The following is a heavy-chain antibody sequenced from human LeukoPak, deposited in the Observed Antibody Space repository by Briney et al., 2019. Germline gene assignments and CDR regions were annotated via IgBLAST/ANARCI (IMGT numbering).Heavy chain of an antibody. CDR2: ISAYNGNT. D-gene: IGHD3-22*01. Sequence: GASVKVSCKASGYTFTSYGISWVRQAPGQGLEWMGWISAYNGNTNYAQKLQGRVTMTTDTSTSTAYMELRSLRSDDTAVYYCARNNYDSSGYLGSDAFDIWGQGTMVTVSS. CDR1: GYTFTSYG. J-gene: IGHJ3*02. CDR3: ARNNYDSSGYLGSDAFDI. V-gene: IGHV1-18*01.